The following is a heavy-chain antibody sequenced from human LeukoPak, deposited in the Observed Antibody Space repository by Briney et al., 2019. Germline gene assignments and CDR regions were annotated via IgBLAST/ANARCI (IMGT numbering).Heavy chain of an antibody. V-gene: IGHV3-15*01. CDR1: GFTFSNAW. D-gene: IGHD3-9*01. J-gene: IGHJ4*02. Sequence: GGSLRLSCAASGFTFSNAWMSWVRQAPGKGLEWVGRIKSKTDGGTTDYAAPVKGRFTISRDDSKNTLYLQMNSLKTEDAAVYYCTARVYYDILTGYSDYWGQGTLVTVSS. CDR3: TARVYYDILTGYSDY. CDR2: IKSKTDGGTT.